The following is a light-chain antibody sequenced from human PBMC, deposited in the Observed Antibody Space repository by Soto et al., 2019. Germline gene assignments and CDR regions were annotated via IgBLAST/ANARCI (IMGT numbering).Light chain of an antibody. CDR1: QGIRNA. V-gene: IGKV1D-13*01. Sequence: QLTPSPSSLSASVRDRVTITCRASQGIRNALAWYPQKPGKAPKLLIYDASSLESGVPSRFSGSGSGTEFTLTISNLQPEDFATYYGQQFNNYPFTFGQGTRGEIK. CDR2: DAS. CDR3: QQFNNYPFT. J-gene: IGKJ5*01.